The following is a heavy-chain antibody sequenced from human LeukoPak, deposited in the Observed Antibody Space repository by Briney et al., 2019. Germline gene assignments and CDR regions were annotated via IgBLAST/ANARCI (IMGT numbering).Heavy chain of an antibody. Sequence: PGRSLRLSCAASGFTFSSYGMHWVRQAPGKGLEWVAFIRYDGSNKYYADSVRGRFTISRDNSKNTLYLQMNSLRADDTAVYYCAKSTGSYPNTIDYWGQGTLVTVSS. CDR2: IRYDGSNK. CDR3: AKSTGSYPNTIDY. V-gene: IGHV3-30*02. J-gene: IGHJ4*02. D-gene: IGHD1-26*01. CDR1: GFTFSSYG.